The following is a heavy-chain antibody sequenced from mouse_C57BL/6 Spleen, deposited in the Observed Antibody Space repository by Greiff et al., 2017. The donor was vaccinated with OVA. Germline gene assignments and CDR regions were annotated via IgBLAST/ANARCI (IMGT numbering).Heavy chain of an antibody. Sequence: EVQLQESGPELVKPGASVKMSCKASGYTFTDYNMHWVKQSHGKSLEWIGYINPNNGGTSYNQKFKGKATLTANKSSSTAYMELRSLTSEDSAVYYCARGGNDGYYFDDWGQGTTLTVSS. J-gene: IGHJ2*01. D-gene: IGHD2-2*01. V-gene: IGHV1-22*01. CDR1: GYTFTDYN. CDR2: INPNNGGT. CDR3: ARGGNDGYYFDD.